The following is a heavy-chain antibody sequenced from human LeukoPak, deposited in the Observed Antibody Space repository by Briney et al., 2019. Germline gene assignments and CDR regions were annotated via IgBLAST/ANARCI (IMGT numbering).Heavy chain of an antibody. D-gene: IGHD3-16*01. Sequence: SETLSLTCAVYGGSFSGYYWSWIRQPPGKGLEWIGEINHSGSTNYNPSLKSRVTISVDTSKNQFSLKLSSVTAADTAVYYCARAISPFGSSVRGWADIWGQGTMVTVSS. CDR1: GGSFSGYY. J-gene: IGHJ3*02. CDR2: INHSGST. V-gene: IGHV4-34*01. CDR3: ARAISPFGSSVRGWADI.